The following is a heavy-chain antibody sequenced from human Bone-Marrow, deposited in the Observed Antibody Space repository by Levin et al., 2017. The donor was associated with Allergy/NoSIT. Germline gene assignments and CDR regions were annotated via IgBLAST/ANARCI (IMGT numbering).Heavy chain of an antibody. CDR2: INHSGTT. J-gene: IGHJ6*03. CDR1: S. V-gene: IGHV4-34*01. Sequence: SWNWIRQPPGKGLQWIREINHSGTTNYNPSLESRVTMSIDTSDNHFSLKVSSVTAADTAVYYCARGQWFRPFYYYYMDVWGKGTTVTVSS. D-gene: IGHD3-22*01. CDR3: ARGQWFRPFYYYYMDV.